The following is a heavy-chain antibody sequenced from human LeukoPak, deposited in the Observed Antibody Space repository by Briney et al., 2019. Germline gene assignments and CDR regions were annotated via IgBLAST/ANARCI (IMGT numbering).Heavy chain of an antibody. J-gene: IGHJ4*02. D-gene: IGHD1-26*01. CDR2: MHYTGNT. V-gene: IGHV4-59*01. Sequence: PSETLSLTCTVSGGSINSNYWSWIRQPPGKGLESIGYMHYTGNTNYNPSLKSRVTMSVDTSKNQFSLTLNSVTAADTAVYYCARGDSGSYFDFGHWGQGTLVTVSS. CDR3: ARGDSGSYFDFGH. CDR1: GGSINSNY.